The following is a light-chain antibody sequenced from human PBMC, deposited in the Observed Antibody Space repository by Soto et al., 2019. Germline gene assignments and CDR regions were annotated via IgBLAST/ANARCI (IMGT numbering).Light chain of an antibody. J-gene: IGKJ1*01. CDR3: QQYDNWTWT. V-gene: IGKV3-15*01. CDR1: QSIRSD. CDR2: GAS. Sequence: EIVITQAPGTLSVSPGERATVSCRASQSIRSDLAWYRQKAGQAPRLLIFGASTRDTGIQDRFSGSGSGIQFTLTISSLQSEDFAVYFCQQYDNWTWTFGQGTKVDIK.